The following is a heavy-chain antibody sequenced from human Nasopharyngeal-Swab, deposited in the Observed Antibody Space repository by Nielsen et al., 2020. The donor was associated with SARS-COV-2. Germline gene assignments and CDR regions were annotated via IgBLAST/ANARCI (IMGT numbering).Heavy chain of an antibody. CDR2: IYTSGSA. CDR1: GGSISSYY. D-gene: IGHD3-3*01. CDR3: AREPHYDFWSGHGYGMDV. V-gene: IGHV4-4*07. Sequence: SETLSLTCTVSGGSISSYYWSWIRQPAGKGLEWIGRIYTSGSANYNPSLKSRVTMSVDTSKNQFSLKLSSVTAADTAVYYCAREPHYDFWSGHGYGMDVWGQGTTVTVSS. J-gene: IGHJ6*02.